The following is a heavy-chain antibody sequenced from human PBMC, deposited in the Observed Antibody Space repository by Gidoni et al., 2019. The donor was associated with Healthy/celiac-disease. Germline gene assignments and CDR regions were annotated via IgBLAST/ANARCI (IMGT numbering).Heavy chain of an antibody. CDR1: GYTLTELS. Sequence: QVQLVQSGAAVKKPGASVKVSCKVSGYTLTELSMHWVRQAPGKGLEWLGGFDPEDGETIYAQKFQGRVTMTEDTSTDTAYMELSSLRSEDTAVYYCATDLSLRGPFDYWGQGTLVTVSS. CDR3: ATDLSLRGPFDY. CDR2: FDPEDGET. V-gene: IGHV1-24*01. D-gene: IGHD4-17*01. J-gene: IGHJ4*02.